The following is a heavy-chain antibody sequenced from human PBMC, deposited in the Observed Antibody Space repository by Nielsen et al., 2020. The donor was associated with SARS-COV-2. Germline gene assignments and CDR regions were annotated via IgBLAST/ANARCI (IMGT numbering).Heavy chain of an antibody. CDR3: ARGAVRGSYYYYYGMDV. J-gene: IGHJ6*02. Sequence: ASVKVSCKSSGYTFTTYYIHWVRQAPGQGLEWMGIITPSDGGTTYAQKFQGRVTLTRDTSTSTVYMELSSLRSDDTAVYYCARGAVRGSYYYYYGMDVWGQGTTVTVSS. V-gene: IGHV1-46*01. CDR1: GYTFTTYY. D-gene: IGHD3-10*01. CDR2: ITPSDGGT.